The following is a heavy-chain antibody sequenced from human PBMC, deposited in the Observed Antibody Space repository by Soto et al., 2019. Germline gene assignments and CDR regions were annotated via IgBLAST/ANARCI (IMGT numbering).Heavy chain of an antibody. J-gene: IGHJ4*02. CDR3: ARDSSGRALFDS. V-gene: IGHV1-18*01. D-gene: IGHD6-19*01. CDR2: TSAYMVT. CDR1: GYTFTSYG. Sequence: QVPLVQSGGEVKKPGASVKVSCRASGYTFTSYGIIWVRQAPGQGLEWLGWTSAYMVTNYAQKFQGRVTMTTDTSTSTAYMELRSLRFDDTAVYYCARDSSGRALFDSWGQGTLVTVSS.